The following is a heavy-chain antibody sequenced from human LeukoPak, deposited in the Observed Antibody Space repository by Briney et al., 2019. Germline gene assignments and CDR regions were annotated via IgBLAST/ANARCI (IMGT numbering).Heavy chain of an antibody. CDR2: ITSDGSDT. CDR1: GFTFSNYW. J-gene: IGHJ4*02. V-gene: IGHV3-74*01. Sequence: GGSLRLSCAASGFTFSNYWIHWVRQVPGKGLLGVSRITSDGSDTRYADSVRGRFTVSRDNPKNMVYLQMNSLRAEDTAVYYCARDAGAGTPFDYWGQGTLVTVSS. CDR3: ARDAGAGTPFDY. D-gene: IGHD3-10*01.